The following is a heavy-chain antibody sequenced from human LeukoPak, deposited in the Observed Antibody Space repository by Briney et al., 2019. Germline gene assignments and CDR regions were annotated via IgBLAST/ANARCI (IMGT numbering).Heavy chain of an antibody. CDR2: ISYDGSNE. CDR1: GFTFSSYG. V-gene: IGHV3-30*18. CDR3: AKSTTVTQRGYFDY. D-gene: IGHD4-17*01. Sequence: GRSLRLSCAASGFTFSSYGMHWVRQAPAKGLEWVAIISYDGSNEYYADSVKGRFTISRDNSKNTLYLQMNSLRAEDTAVYYCAKSTTVTQRGYFDYWGQGTLVTVSS. J-gene: IGHJ4*02.